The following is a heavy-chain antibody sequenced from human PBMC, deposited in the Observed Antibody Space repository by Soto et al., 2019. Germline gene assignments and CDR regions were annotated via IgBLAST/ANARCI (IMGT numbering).Heavy chain of an antibody. Sequence: GGSLRLSCAASGFTVSSNYMSWVRQAPGKGLEWVSVIYSGGSTYYADSVKGRFTISRDNSKNTLYLQMNSLRAEDTAVYYCARDKAAARYYYGMDVWGQGTTVTVSS. CDR1: GFTVSSNY. CDR3: ARDKAAARYYYGMDV. D-gene: IGHD6-13*01. CDR2: IYSGGST. V-gene: IGHV3-53*01. J-gene: IGHJ6*02.